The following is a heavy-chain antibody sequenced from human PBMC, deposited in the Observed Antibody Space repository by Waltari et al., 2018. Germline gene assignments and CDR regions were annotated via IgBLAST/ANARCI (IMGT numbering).Heavy chain of an antibody. Sequence: QVQLQESGPGLVKPSETLSLTCVVSGYSVSSIYYCGWIRQPPGKGLELIGSIFHSRGVFDSPSLQSGVTVSIDTSKNKFSRNRYTETAADTAVYYCARGLAAGGAHDYWGQGILVTVSS. CDR3: ARGLAAGGAHDY. CDR1: GYSVSSIYY. CDR2: IFHSRGV. V-gene: IGHV4-38-2*01. D-gene: IGHD6-13*01. J-gene: IGHJ4*02.